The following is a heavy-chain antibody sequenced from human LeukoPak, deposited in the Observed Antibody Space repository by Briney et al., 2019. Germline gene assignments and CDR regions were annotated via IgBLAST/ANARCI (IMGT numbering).Heavy chain of an antibody. CDR2: VSGSGGTT. V-gene: IGHV3-23*01. CDR3: AARSISMVRGAPFDY. D-gene: IGHD3-10*01. Sequence: PGGSLRLSCAASGFTFSSYAMSWVRQAPGKGLEWVSAVSGSGGTTYYADSVKGRFTISRDNSENTLYLQMNSLRPEDTAVYYWAARSISMVRGAPFDYWGQGTLVTVSS. CDR1: GFTFSSYA. J-gene: IGHJ4*02.